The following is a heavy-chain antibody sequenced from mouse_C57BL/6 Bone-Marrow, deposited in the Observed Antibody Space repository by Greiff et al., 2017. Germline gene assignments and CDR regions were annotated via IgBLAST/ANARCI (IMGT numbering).Heavy chain of an antibody. CDR2: IRLKSDNYAT. V-gene: IGHV6-3*01. J-gene: IGHJ3*01. Sequence: DVMLVESGGGLVQPGGSMKLSCVASGFTFSNYWMNWVRQSPEKGLEWVAQIRLKSDNYATHYAESVKGRFTISRDDSKSSVYLQMNNLRAEDTGIYYCTEDSSGYLWFAYWGQGTLVTVSA. CDR1: GFTFSNYW. CDR3: TEDSSGYLWFAY. D-gene: IGHD3-2*02.